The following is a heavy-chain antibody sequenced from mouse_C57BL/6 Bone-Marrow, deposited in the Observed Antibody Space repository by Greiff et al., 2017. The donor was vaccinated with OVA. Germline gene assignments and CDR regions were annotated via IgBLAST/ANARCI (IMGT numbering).Heavy chain of an antibody. D-gene: IGHD2-5*01. CDR1: GYTFTSYG. CDR2: IYPRSGNT. CDR3: ARTPYYSNYDYAMDY. Sequence: VMLVESGAELARPGASVKLSCKASGYTFTSYGISWVKQRTGQGLEWIGEIYPRSGNTYYNEKFKGKATLTADKSSSTAYMELRSLTSEDSAVYFCARTPYYSNYDYAMDYWGQGTSVTVSS. V-gene: IGHV1-81*01. J-gene: IGHJ4*01.